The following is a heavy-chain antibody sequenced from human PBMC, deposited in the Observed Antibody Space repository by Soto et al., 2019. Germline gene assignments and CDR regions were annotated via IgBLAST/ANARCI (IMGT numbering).Heavy chain of an antibody. Sequence: PSETLSLTCTVSGGSISSYYWSWIRQPPGKGLEWIGYIYYSGSTNYNPSLKSRVTISVDTSKNQFSLKLSSVTAADTAVYYCARVSGSHRPSHIDYWGQGTLVTVSS. J-gene: IGHJ4*02. V-gene: IGHV4-59*01. CDR3: ARVSGSHRPSHIDY. D-gene: IGHD1-26*01. CDR1: GGSISSYY. CDR2: IYYSGST.